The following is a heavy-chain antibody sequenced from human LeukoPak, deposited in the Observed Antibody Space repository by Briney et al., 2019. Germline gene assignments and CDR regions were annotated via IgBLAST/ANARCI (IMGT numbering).Heavy chain of an antibody. CDR3: ARDRSGFYSVDH. CDR1: GFTLSENN. J-gene: IGHJ4*02. Sequence: GGSLRLSCAASGFTLSENNVHWVRQAPGKGLEWVALISNDGNSKDYADSVKGRFTLSGDNSKTTVYLQMNSLRAEDTAVYYCARDRSGFYSVDHWGQGTLVIVSS. V-gene: IGHV3-30-3*01. CDR2: ISNDGNSK. D-gene: IGHD5-12*01.